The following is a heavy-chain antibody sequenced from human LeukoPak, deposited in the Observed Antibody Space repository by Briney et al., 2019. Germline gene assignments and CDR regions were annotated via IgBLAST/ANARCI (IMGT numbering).Heavy chain of an antibody. V-gene: IGHV3-23*01. Sequence: GGSLRLSCAASGFTFSSYAMGWVRQTPGKGLEWVSAISGSGGSTYYADSVKGRFTISRDNSKNTLYLQMNSLRAEDTAVYYCAKLMIAARRLVFDYWGQGTLVTVSS. CDR1: GFTFSSYA. J-gene: IGHJ4*02. D-gene: IGHD6-6*01. CDR2: ISGSGGST. CDR3: AKLMIAARRLVFDY.